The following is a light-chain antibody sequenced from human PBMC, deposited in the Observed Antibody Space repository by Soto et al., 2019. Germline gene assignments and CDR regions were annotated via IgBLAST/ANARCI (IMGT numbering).Light chain of an antibody. CDR1: HDISNC. J-gene: IGKJ3*01. Sequence: DIQMTQSPSSLSASIGDRVTITCQASHDISNCLNWYQQKPGKAPKLLIYAAFNSETGVPSRFSGSGSGTDFTFTISSLQPEDIATYYCQQYGYLPLTFGPGTKVDIK. CDR2: AAF. V-gene: IGKV1-33*01. CDR3: QQYGYLPLT.